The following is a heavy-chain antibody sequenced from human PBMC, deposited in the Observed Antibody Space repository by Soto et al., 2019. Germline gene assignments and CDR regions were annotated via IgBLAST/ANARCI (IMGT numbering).Heavy chain of an antibody. Sequence: PSETLSLTCTVSGGSISSGGYYWSWIRQHPGKGLEWIGYIYYSGSTYYNPSLKSRVTISVDTSKNQFSLKLSSVTAEDTALYYCAKETYYYYGMDVWGQGTTVTVSS. V-gene: IGHV4-31*03. CDR3: AKETYYYYGMDV. CDR1: GGSISSGGYY. CDR2: IYYSGST. J-gene: IGHJ6*02.